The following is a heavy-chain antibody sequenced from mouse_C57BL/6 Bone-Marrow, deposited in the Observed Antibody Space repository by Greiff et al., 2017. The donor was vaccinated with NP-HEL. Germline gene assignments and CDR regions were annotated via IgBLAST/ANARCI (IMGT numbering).Heavy chain of an antibody. D-gene: IGHD2-4*01. CDR2: IHPNSGST. CDR3: ASIYYDYEGYFDY. V-gene: IGHV1-64*01. Sequence: VKLQQPGAELVKPGASVKLSCKASGYTFTSYWMHWVKQRPGQGLEWIGMIHPNSGSTNYNEKFKSKATLTVDKSSSTAYMQLSSLTSEDSAVYYCASIYYDYEGYFDYWGQGTTLTVSS. CDR1: GYTFTSYW. J-gene: IGHJ2*01.